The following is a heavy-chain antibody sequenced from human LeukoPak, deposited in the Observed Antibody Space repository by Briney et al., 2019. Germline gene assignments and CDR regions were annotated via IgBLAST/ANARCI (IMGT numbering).Heavy chain of an antibody. CDR1: GGTFSSYA. D-gene: IGHD2-15*01. CDR2: IIPILGIA. J-gene: IGHJ3*02. CDR3: ARPVVVAAVWAFDI. Sequence: GASVKVSCKASGGTFSSYAIRWVRPAPGQGLAWMGRIIPILGIANYAQKFQGRVTITADKSTSTAYMELSSLRSEDTAVYYCARPVVVAAVWAFDIWGQGTMVTVSS. V-gene: IGHV1-69*04.